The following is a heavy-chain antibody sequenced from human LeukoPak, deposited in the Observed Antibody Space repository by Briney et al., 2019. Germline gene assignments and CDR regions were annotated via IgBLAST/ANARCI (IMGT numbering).Heavy chain of an antibody. CDR2: INSDGSNT. V-gene: IGHV3-74*01. CDR3: ARQGAKRPYYDILTSDY. J-gene: IGHJ4*02. CDR1: GFTFSSYW. Sequence: GGSLRLSCAASGFTFSSYWMHWVRQAPGKGLVWVSRINSDGSNTSYADSVKGRFTISRDNAKNTLYLQMNSLRAEDTAVYYCARQGAKRPYYDILTSDYWGQGTLVTVPS. D-gene: IGHD3-9*01.